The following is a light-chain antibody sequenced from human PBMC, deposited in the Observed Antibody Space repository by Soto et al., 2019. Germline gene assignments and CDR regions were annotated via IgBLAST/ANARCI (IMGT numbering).Light chain of an antibody. J-gene: IGLJ2*01. CDR1: SSDVGGYNY. CDR2: DVS. Sequence: QSALTQPASVSGSPGQSITISCTGTSSDVGGYNYVSWYQQHPGKAPKLTIYDVSNRPSGVSNRFSGSKSGNTASLTISALQAEDEADYYCSSYTSSSTVLFGGGTKLTVL. CDR3: SSYTSSSTVL. V-gene: IGLV2-14*01.